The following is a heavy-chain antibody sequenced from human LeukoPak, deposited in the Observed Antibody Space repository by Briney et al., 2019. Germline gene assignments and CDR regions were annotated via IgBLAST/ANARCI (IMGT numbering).Heavy chain of an antibody. V-gene: IGHV4-59*01. Sequence: PSQTLSLTCTVSGGSISSYYWSWIRQPPQKGMEWDGYIYYSGSTNYNPSLKSRVTISVDTSKTQFSLKLSSVTAADTAVYYCARVLYSMSIDYWGQGTLVTVSS. D-gene: IGHD2-8*01. CDR2: IYYSGST. CDR3: ARVLYSMSIDY. J-gene: IGHJ4*02. CDR1: GGSISSYY.